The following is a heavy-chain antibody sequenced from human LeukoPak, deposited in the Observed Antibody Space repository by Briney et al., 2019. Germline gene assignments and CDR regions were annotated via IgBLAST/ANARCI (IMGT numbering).Heavy chain of an antibody. CDR3: ARGGTIFGVVIFNWFDP. V-gene: IGHV4-4*07. CDR2: IYTSGST. CDR1: GGSISSYY. Sequence: SETLSLTCTVSGGSISSYYWSWIRQPAGKGLEWIGRIYTSGSTNYNPSLKSRVTMSVDTSKNQFSLKLSSVTAADTAVYYCARGGTIFGVVIFNWFDPWGQGTLVTVSS. D-gene: IGHD3-3*01. J-gene: IGHJ5*02.